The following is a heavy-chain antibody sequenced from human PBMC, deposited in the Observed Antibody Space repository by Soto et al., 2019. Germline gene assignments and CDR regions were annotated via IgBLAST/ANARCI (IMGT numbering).Heavy chain of an antibody. CDR3: ARVEAPFGESLH. CDR2: ISPDDGNT. J-gene: IGHJ4*02. Sequence: ASVKVSCKTSGYTFNSYTIAWVRQAPGQGLEWLGWISPDDGNTEYEQKFQGRVTMTADTLTNNAYMELRSLKSDDTAIYYCARVEAPFGESLHWGQGTPVTVSS. D-gene: IGHD3-10*01. CDR1: GYTFNSYT. V-gene: IGHV1-18*01.